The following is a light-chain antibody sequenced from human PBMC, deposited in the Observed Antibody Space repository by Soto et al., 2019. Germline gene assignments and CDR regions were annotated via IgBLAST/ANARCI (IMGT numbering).Light chain of an antibody. CDR2: EGT. CDR1: SRDVGRFNR. Sequence: QSALTQPASLSGSPGQSITISCTGTSRDVGRFNRVSWYQQHPGKAPKLTMYEGTKRPSGVSNRFSGSNSGNTASLTISGLQAEDEADYHCCSYAGSSTWVFGAGTKLTVL. J-gene: IGLJ3*02. V-gene: IGLV2-23*01. CDR3: CSYAGSSTWV.